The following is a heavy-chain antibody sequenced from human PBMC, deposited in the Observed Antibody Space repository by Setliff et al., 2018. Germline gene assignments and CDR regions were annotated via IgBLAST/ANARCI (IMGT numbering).Heavy chain of an antibody. CDR1: GGSISSSSYY. CDR2: INYTGNT. D-gene: IGHD2-15*01. Sequence: PSETLSLTCTVSGGSISSSSYYWGWLRQPPGKGLEWIGSINYTGNTYYNPSLESRVTISVDTSKNQFSLNLRSVTAADTAVFYCARLPGYCIGGTCSGYYTFDIWGQGTMVTVPS. CDR3: ARLPGYCIGGTCSGYYTFDI. V-gene: IGHV4-39*01. J-gene: IGHJ3*02.